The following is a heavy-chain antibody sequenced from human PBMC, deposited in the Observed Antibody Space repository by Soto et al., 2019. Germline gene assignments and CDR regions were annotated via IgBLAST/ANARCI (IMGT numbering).Heavy chain of an antibody. J-gene: IGHJ4*02. V-gene: IGHV4-31*03. CDR1: GTSISSAAYY. D-gene: IGHD1-26*01. CDR2: LYYSWST. CDR3: ARDSARQGLLDY. Sequence: SETLSLTCTVSGTSISSAAYYLNWIRQHPGKGLEWIGYLYYSWSTFYNPSLKSRVTISVETSRNQFSLKLSSVTAADTAVYYCARDSARQGLLDYWGQGTMVTVSS.